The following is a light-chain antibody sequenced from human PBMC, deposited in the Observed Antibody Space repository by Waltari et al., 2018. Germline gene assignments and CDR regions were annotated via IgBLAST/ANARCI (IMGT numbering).Light chain of an antibody. CDR2: SAS. J-gene: IGKJ2*01. Sequence: EIVMTQSPATLSVSPGERVTLSCRASPSVSTKLAWYQQRPGQATRLLIYSASIRATDIPARFSGSGSGTEFTLTISSLQSEDFAVYYCQQYDNWHDYTFGQGTKLEIK. CDR1: PSVSTK. CDR3: QQYDNWHDYT. V-gene: IGKV3-15*01.